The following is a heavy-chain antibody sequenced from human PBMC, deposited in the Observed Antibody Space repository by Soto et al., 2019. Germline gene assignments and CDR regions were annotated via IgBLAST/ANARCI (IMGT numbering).Heavy chain of an antibody. V-gene: IGHV1-69*13. D-gene: IGHD2-21*02. CDR2: IIPIFGTA. J-gene: IGHJ6*02. CDR3: ASQGPNCGGDCHTPPLDYYYGMDV. CDR1: GGTFGSYA. Sequence: SVKVSCKASGGTFGSYAISWVRQAPGQGLEWMGGIIPIFGTANYAQKFQGRVTITADESTSTAYMELSSLRSEDTAVYYCASQGPNCGGDCHTPPLDYYYGMDVWGQGTTVTVSS.